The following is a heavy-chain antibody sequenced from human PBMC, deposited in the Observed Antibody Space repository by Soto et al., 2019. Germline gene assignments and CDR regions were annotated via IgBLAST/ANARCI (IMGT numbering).Heavy chain of an antibody. CDR3: ARRVININNWFDP. V-gene: IGHV4-39*02. D-gene: IGHD3-22*01. J-gene: IGHJ5*02. CDR2: IYYSGNT. CDR1: GGSIGTYY. Sequence: SETLSLTCTVSGGSIGTYYWDWIRQPPGKGLEWIGSIYYSGNTYYNPSLKSRVTISVDTSKNHFSLDLSSVTAADTAVYYCARRVININNWFDPWGQGTLVTVSS.